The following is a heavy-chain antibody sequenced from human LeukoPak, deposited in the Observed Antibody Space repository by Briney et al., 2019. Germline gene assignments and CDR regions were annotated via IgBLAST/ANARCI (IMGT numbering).Heavy chain of an antibody. CDR3: TRMTAGHDY. CDR1: GVSFDDYY. CDR2: INHSGYT. V-gene: IGHV4-34*01. J-gene: IGHJ4*02. Sequence: SETLSLTCAVSGVSFDDYYWSWVRQTPGKGLEWIGEINHSGYTNDSPSLKSRVTLSIDTSRKQSSLNLRSVTVAGTGIYYCTRMTAGHDYWGQGTLVTVSS. D-gene: IGHD2-21*02.